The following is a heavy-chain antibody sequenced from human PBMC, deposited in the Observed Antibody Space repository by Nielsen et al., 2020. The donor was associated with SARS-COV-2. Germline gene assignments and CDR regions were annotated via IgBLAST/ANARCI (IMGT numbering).Heavy chain of an antibody. J-gene: IGHJ4*02. V-gene: IGHV1-2*02. D-gene: IGHD3-22*01. CDR3: ARDSSGTYRRVDY. CDR2: INPNNGVT. CDR1: GYTFTGYH. Sequence: ASVKVFCKASGYTFTGYHMHWVRQAPGQGLEWMGWINPNNGVTTYAPKFQDGITMTRDTSTSTVYLELSSLRFDDTAVYYCARDSSGTYRRVDYWGQGTLVTVSS.